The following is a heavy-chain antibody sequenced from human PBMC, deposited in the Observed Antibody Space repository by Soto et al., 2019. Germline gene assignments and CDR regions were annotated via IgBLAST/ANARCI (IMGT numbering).Heavy chain of an antibody. V-gene: IGHV1-3*01. D-gene: IGHD1-7*01. Sequence: ASVKVSCKASGYTFTIYAMHWVRQAPGQRLEWMGWINAGNGNTKYSQKFQGRVTITRDTSASTAYMELSSLRSEDTAVYYCARVDTLELGAFDIWGQGTMVTVSS. J-gene: IGHJ3*02. CDR3: ARVDTLELGAFDI. CDR1: GYTFTIYA. CDR2: INAGNGNT.